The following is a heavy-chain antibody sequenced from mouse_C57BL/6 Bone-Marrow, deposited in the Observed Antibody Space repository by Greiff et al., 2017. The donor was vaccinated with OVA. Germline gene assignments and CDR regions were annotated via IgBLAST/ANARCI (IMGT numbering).Heavy chain of an antibody. CDR2: IYPGDGDT. D-gene: IGHD2-14*01. CDR3: ARAPYYRDYYAMDY. Sequence: VQLQQSGPELVKPGASVKISCKASGYAFSSSWMNWVKQRPGQGLEWIGRIYPGDGDTNYNGKFKGKATLTADKSSSTAYMQLSSLTSEDSAVYFCARAPYYRDYYAMDYGGQGTSATVSS. V-gene: IGHV1-82*01. J-gene: IGHJ4*01. CDR1: GYAFSSSW.